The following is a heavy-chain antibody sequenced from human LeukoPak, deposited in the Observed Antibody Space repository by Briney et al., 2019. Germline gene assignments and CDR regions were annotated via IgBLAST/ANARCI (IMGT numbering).Heavy chain of an antibody. D-gene: IGHD3/OR15-3a*01. CDR3: VGGGDWLPEY. J-gene: IGHJ4*01. CDR2: IYYSGST. V-gene: IGHV4-59*02. CDR1: GASVSGKF. Sequence: RPSETLSLTCAVSGASVSGKFWSWIRHSPGNGLEWIGLIYYSGSTKFNPSLKSRVAMSVDPSNNQFSLSLNSVTTTDTAVYFCVGGGDWLPEYWGHGTQVIVSS.